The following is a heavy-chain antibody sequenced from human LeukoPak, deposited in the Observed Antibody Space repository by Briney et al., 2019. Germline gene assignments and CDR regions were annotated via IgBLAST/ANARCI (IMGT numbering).Heavy chain of an antibody. Sequence: PGRSLRLSCVTSGFTFGDYTMHWFRQVPGKGLEWLSGITWDGGNIAYADSVKGRFTISRDNAKSSLYLQMNSLRNEDMAFYFCAKGYTFHGVAHDSGYFDYWGQGTLVTVSS. CDR1: GFTFGDYT. V-gene: IGHV3-9*03. J-gene: IGHJ4*02. CDR2: ITWDGGNI. CDR3: AKGYTFHGVAHDSGYFDY. D-gene: IGHD3-3*01.